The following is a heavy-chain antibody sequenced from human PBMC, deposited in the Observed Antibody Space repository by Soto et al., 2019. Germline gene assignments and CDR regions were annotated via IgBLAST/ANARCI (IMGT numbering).Heavy chain of an antibody. J-gene: IGHJ4*02. D-gene: IGHD3-22*01. CDR3: ARADYYDSSGFYYDY. CDR2: INPSGGST. Sequence: QVQLVQSGAEVKKPGASVKVSCKASGYIVTNHYIHWVRQAPGQGLEWMGIINPSGGSTNYLQKFQGRVTMTRATSTSTVYMELSSLRSEDTAVYFCARADYYDSSGFYYDYWGQGTLVTVSS. CDR1: GYIVTNHY. V-gene: IGHV1-46*01.